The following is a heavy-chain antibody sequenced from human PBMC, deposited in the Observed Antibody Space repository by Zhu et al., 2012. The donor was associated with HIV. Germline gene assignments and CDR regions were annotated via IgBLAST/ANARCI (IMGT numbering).Heavy chain of an antibody. CDR3: ARNVVFPAAAPHAFEV. J-gene: IGHJ3*01. D-gene: IGHD2-2*01. CDR2: ISQTGNT. Sequence: QVQLQGSGPGLVKPSETLSLTCTVSGGSITNHCWSWIRQPPGKGLEWIGYISQTGNTKYNPSLRSRVSISVDTSKNRFALKLSSMTAADTAVYYCARNVVFPAAAPHAFEVWGQGTMVTV. CDR1: GGSITNHC. V-gene: IGHV4-59*11.